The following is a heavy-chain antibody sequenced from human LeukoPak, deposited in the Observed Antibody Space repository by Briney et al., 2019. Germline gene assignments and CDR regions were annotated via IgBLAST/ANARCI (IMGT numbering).Heavy chain of an antibody. J-gene: IGHJ4*02. CDR2: ISFTSSYI. V-gene: IGHV3-21*01. Sequence: PGESLRLSCAASGFTFSIYAMTWVRQAPGKRLEWVSSISFTSSYISYADSVRGRFTISRDNAKNSLYLQMNSLRAEDTAVYYCKSYDSGAATNDYWGQGTLVTVSS. CDR1: GFTFSIYA. D-gene: IGHD3-22*01. CDR3: KSYDSGAATNDY.